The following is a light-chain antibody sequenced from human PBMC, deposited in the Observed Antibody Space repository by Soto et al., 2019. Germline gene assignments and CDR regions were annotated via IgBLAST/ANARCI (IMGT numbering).Light chain of an antibody. Sequence: QSALTQPASVSGSPGQSITISCTGTSSDVGGYNYVSWYQQHPGKAPKLMLYEVSNRPSGVSIRFSGSKSGNTASLTIYGLQAEDEADYYCSSCASSNTVVFGTGTKVTVL. CDR1: SSDVGGYNY. V-gene: IGLV2-14*01. J-gene: IGLJ1*01. CDR2: EVS. CDR3: SSCASSNTVV.